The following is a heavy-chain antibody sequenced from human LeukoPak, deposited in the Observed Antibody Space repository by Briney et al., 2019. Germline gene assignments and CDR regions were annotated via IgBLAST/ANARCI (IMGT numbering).Heavy chain of an antibody. CDR2: ISDSGGST. CDR1: GFTFSSYA. J-gene: IGHJ4*02. D-gene: IGHD3-22*01. Sequence: PGRSLRLSYAASGFTFSSYAMSWVRQSPAKGLEWVSAISDSGGSTYYADSVKGRFTISRDNSKNTLSLQMNSLRAEDTAVYYCAKLDDYYDSSGYSSLYWGQGTLVTVSS. CDR3: AKLDDYYDSSGYSSLY. V-gene: IGHV3-23*01.